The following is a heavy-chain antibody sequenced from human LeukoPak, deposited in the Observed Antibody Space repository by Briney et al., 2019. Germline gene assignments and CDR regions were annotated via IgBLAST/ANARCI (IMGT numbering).Heavy chain of an antibody. CDR2: ISGSGDYT. D-gene: IGHD2-2*02. CDR3: ARPDCNGPTCFTLEY. V-gene: IGHV3-23*01. CDR1: GFTFSIYP. J-gene: IGHJ4*02. Sequence: GSLGLSCAASGFTFSIYPMNWVRQAPGKGLEWVSAISGSGDYTYYADAESVKGRFTISRDNSKNTLYLQMTSLRAEDTAVYYCARPDCNGPTCFTLEYWGQGALVTVSS.